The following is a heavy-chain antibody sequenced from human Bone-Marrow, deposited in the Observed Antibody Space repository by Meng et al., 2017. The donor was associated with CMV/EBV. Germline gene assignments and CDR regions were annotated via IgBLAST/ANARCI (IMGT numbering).Heavy chain of an antibody. CDR3: ARHTQGGWCDP. D-gene: IGHD3-16*01. Sequence: ASVKVSCKASGYTFTGYYMHWVRQAPGQGLEWMGWINPNSGGTNYAQKFQGRVTMTRDTTISTAYMVLSRLRSEDTAVYYCARHTQGGWCDPWGQGTLVTVSS. V-gene: IGHV1-2*02. CDR2: INPNSGGT. CDR1: GYTFTGYY. J-gene: IGHJ5*02.